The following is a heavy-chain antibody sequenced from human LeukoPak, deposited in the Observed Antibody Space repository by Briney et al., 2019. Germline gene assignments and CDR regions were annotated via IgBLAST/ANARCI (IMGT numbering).Heavy chain of an antibody. CDR1: GGSISSRGSS. J-gene: IGHJ6*02. CDR3: GTSNDCWRGLGMDV. Sequence: SETLSLTCAVSGGSISSRGSSWSWIRQSPGKGLEWLGYIYYSGDSYRNPSLKSRVSLSLDRSKNQFSLKLNSLTAADTAVYYCGTSNDCWRGLGMDVWGQGTTVTVSS. V-gene: IGHV4-30-2*06. CDR2: IYYSGDS. D-gene: IGHD3-3*01.